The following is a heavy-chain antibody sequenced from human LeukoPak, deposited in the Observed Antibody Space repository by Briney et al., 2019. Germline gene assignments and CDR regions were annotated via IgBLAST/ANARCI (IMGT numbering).Heavy chain of an antibody. J-gene: IGHJ4*02. D-gene: IGHD5-24*01. Sequence: PSETLSLTCAVSGGSFTGHYWSWIRQPPGKALEWIGYVYSSGTTTYNPSLESRVTISLDTSGKQVSLILTSVTAADTAVYYCARALNEMAPADYWGQGTLVTVSS. V-gene: IGHV4-59*11. CDR3: ARALNEMAPADY. CDR1: GGSFTGHY. CDR2: VYSSGTT.